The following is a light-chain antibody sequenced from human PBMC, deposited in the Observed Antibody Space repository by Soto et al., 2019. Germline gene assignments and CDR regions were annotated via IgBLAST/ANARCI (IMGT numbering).Light chain of an antibody. J-gene: IGLJ1*01. Sequence: QSALTQPASVSGSPGQSITISCTGTSSDVGGYNYVSWYQQHPGRAPKLIIFEVDKRPSGVPDRFSGSKSGNTASLLVSGLQPDDEAEYHCASYAATNTFVFGSGTKVTVL. CDR1: SSDVGGYNY. CDR3: ASYAATNTFV. V-gene: IGLV2-8*01. CDR2: EVD.